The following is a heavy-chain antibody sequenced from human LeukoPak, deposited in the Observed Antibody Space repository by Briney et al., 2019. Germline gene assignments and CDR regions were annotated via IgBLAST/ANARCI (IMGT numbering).Heavy chain of an antibody. CDR1: GGSISSSNW. D-gene: IGHD4-17*01. V-gene: IGHV4-4*02. CDR3: ARGTYYGDSDY. Sequence: PSETLSLTCAVSGGSISSSNWWRWVRQPPGKGLEWIGEIYHSGSTNYNPSLKSRVTISVYKSKNQFSLKLTSVTAADTAVYYCARGTYYGDSDYWGQGTLVTVSS. CDR2: IYHSGST. J-gene: IGHJ4*02.